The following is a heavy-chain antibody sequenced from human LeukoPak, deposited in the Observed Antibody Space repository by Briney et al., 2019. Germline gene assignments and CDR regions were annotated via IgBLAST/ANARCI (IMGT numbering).Heavy chain of an antibody. CDR2: ISAYNGNT. Sequence: ASVKVSCKASGYTFTSYGISWVRQAPGQGLEWMGWISAYNGNTNYAQKLQGRVTMTTDTSTSTAYMELRSLRSDDTAVYYCARTPYSSGYLYYFDYWGQGTLVTVSS. V-gene: IGHV1-18*01. CDR3: ARTPYSSGYLYYFDY. J-gene: IGHJ4*02. D-gene: IGHD3-22*01. CDR1: GYTFTSYG.